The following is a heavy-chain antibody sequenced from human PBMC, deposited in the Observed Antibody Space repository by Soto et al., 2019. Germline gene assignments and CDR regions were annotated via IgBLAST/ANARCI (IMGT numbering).Heavy chain of an antibody. V-gene: IGHV3-30-3*01. D-gene: IGHD2-15*01. CDR1: GFIFSGYS. CDR2: ISYDGNYK. Sequence: QVQLVESGGGVVHPGKSLRLSCAASGFIFSGYSMHWVRQAPGKGLEWVAIISYDGNYKYYAYSVTGRFTISRDNSKNTLYLRINSLRPEDTVVYYCARPYSSYWYFDLWGRGTLVSVSS. J-gene: IGHJ2*01. CDR3: ARPYSSYWYFDL.